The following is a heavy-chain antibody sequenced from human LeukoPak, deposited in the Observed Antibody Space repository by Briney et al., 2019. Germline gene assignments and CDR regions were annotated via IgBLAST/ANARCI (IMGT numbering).Heavy chain of an antibody. CDR3: ARGGLMVRGVMYIDYYYMDV. CDR1: GFTFSSYS. CDR2: ISSSSSTI. J-gene: IGHJ6*03. V-gene: IGHV3-48*01. D-gene: IGHD3-10*01. Sequence: GGSLRLSCAASGFTFSSYSMNWVRQAPGKGLEWVSYISSSSSTIYYADSVKGRFTISRDNAKNSLYLQMNSLRAEDTAVYYCARGGLMVRGVMYIDYYYMDVWGKGTTVTVSS.